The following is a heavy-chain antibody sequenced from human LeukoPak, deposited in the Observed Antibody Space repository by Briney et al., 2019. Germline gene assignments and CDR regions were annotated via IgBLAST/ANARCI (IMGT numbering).Heavy chain of an antibody. V-gene: IGHV3-7*01. CDR1: GFTFNSYW. D-gene: IGHD1-26*01. Sequence: GGSLLLSCAASGFTFNSYWMSWVRPAPGKGLEWVANIKHDGSERYYVDSVKGRFTISRDNAKSSLYLQMNSLRAEDTAVYYCASVREWQLQNAPFDYWGQGTLVTVSS. J-gene: IGHJ4*02. CDR3: ASVREWQLQNAPFDY. CDR2: IKHDGSER.